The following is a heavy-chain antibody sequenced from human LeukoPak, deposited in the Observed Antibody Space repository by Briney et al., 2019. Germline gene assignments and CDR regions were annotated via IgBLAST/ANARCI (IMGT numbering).Heavy chain of an antibody. CDR1: GGTFSSYA. Sequence: ASVKVSCKASGGTFSSYAIGWVRQAPGQGLEWMGGIIPIFGTANYAQKFQGRVTITADESTSTAYMELSSLRSEDTAVYYCARAFYYDSSGSLDAFDIGGQGTMVPVSS. J-gene: IGHJ3*02. CDR2: IIPIFGTA. CDR3: ARAFYYDSSGSLDAFDI. V-gene: IGHV1-69*13. D-gene: IGHD3-22*01.